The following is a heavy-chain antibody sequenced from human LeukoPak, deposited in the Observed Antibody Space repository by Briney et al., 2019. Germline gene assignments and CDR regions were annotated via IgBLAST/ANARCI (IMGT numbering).Heavy chain of an antibody. CDR2: IHPNSGGT. D-gene: IGHD6-6*01. CDR1: GYTFTGYY. J-gene: IGHJ4*02. V-gene: IGHV1-2*02. CDR3: SRDNGYSSSSSSFDY. Sequence: ASVKVSCKASGYTFTGYYMHWVRQAPGQGLEWMGWIHPNSGGTNYAQKFQGRVTMTRDTSISTAYMELSRLRSDDTAVYYCSRDNGYSSSSSSFDYWGQGTLVTVSS.